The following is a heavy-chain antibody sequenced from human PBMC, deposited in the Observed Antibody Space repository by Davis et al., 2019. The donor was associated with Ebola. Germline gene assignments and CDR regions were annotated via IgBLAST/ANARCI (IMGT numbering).Heavy chain of an antibody. D-gene: IGHD2-21*01. CDR3: ARDTRPCGNDCYDDTFDM. Sequence: PSETLSLTCTVSGVSITTHFWSWIRQPPGKGLEWIGFIHHGGGANSNPFLKSRVTFSIDTSTSQVSLKLTSVTAADTAVYYCARDTRPCGNDCYDDTFDMWGQGTVVIVSS. CDR2: IHHGGGA. J-gene: IGHJ3*02. V-gene: IGHV4-59*11. CDR1: GVSITTHF.